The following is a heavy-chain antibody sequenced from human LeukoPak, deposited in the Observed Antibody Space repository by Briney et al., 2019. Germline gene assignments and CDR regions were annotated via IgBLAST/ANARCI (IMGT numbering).Heavy chain of an antibody. CDR1: GGSISSSSYY. D-gene: IGHD5-18*01. Sequence: SETLSLTCTVSGGSISSSSYYWGWIRQPPGEGLEWIGSIYYSGSTYYNPSLKSRVTISVDTSKNQFSLKLSSVTAADTAVYYCARRYSYGPDDAFDIWGQGTMVTVSS. J-gene: IGHJ3*02. CDR3: ARRYSYGPDDAFDI. V-gene: IGHV4-39*07. CDR2: IYYSGST.